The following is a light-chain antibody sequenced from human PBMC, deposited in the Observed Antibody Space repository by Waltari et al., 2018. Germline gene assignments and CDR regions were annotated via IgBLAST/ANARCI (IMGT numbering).Light chain of an antibody. V-gene: IGLV1-40*01. CDR3: QSYDTGLSGYV. CDR1: SSNLGAGND. J-gene: IGLJ1*01. CDR2: SNK. Sequence: QSVLTQPPSVSGAPGQRVTIPCTGSSSNLGAGNDVPWYHQLPGPAPKLLIYSNKNRPSRVPDRFSGSKSGTSASVAITGLQAEDEAEYYCQSYDTGLSGYVFGTGTKVTVL.